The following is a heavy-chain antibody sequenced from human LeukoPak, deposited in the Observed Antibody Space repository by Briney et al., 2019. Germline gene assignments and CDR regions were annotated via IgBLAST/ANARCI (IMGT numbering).Heavy chain of an antibody. CDR3: ARGTHDYGDYYGMDV. D-gene: IGHD4-17*01. CDR1: GYTFTSYA. Sequence: ASVKVSCKASGYTFTSYAMHWVRQAPGQRLEWMGWINAGNGNTKYSQKFQGRVTITRDTSASTAYMELSSLRSEDTAVYYCARGTHDYGDYYGMDVWGQGTTVTVSS. V-gene: IGHV1-3*01. J-gene: IGHJ6*02. CDR2: INAGNGNT.